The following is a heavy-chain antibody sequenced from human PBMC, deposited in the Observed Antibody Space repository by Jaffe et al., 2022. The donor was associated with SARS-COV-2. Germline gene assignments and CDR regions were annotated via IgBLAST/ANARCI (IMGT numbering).Heavy chain of an antibody. Sequence: EVQVVESGGGLVQPGGSLRLSCAASGFSVSINYMSWVRQAPVKGLEWVSVIYSGGSTYYADSVKGRFTMSRDNSKNTVYLQMNSLRAEDTAVYYCARDRGVFRRPGGTYSDSTGDYYYGSDVWGQGTTVTVSS. D-gene: IGHD3-22*01. CDR1: GFSVSINY. V-gene: IGHV3-66*02. J-gene: IGHJ6*02. CDR3: ARDRGVFRRPGGTYSDSTGDYYYGSDV. CDR2: IYSGGST.